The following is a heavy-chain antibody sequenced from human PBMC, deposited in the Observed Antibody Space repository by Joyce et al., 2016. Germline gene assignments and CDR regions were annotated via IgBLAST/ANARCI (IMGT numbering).Heavy chain of an antibody. CDR3: ARELPTNYYDSSGYLDY. Sequence: EVQLVESGGGLIQPGGSLRLSCAASGFSVRSNYMTWVRQAPGKGPEWVSVIYSAGSTYYAGSVKGRFTISRDNSKNTLSLQMNSLRAEDMAVYYCARELPTNYYDSSGYLDYWGLGTLVTVSS. CDR1: GFSVRSNY. V-gene: IGHV3-53*01. J-gene: IGHJ4*02. D-gene: IGHD3-22*01. CDR2: IYSAGST.